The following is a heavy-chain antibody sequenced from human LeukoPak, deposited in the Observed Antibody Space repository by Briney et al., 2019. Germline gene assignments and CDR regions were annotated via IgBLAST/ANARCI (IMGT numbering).Heavy chain of an antibody. V-gene: IGHV3-7*01. Sequence: PGGSLTLSCAASGFTFSSYWMTWVRQAPGKGLEWVANIRQDGSEKYYVDSVKGRFTISRDNVKNSLYLQMNSLRAEDTAVYYCVRDDDRPDNGLDYWGQGTLVTVSS. J-gene: IGHJ4*02. CDR3: VRDDDRPDNGLDY. CDR2: IRQDGSEK. CDR1: GFTFSSYW. D-gene: IGHD3-22*01.